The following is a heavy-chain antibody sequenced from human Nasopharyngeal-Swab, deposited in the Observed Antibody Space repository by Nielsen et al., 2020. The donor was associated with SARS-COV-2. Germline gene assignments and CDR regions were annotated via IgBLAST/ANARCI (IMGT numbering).Heavy chain of an antibody. CDR2: INPSGGST. D-gene: IGHD3-3*01. V-gene: IGHV1-46*01. CDR1: GYTFTSYY. J-gene: IGHJ4*02. CDR3: AREIGEDEDLDY. Sequence: ASVKVSCKASGYTFTSYYMHWVRQAPGQGLEWMGIINPSGGSTSYAQKFQGRVTMTRDTSISTAYMELSRLRSDDTAVYYCAREIGEDEDLDYWGQGTLVTVSS.